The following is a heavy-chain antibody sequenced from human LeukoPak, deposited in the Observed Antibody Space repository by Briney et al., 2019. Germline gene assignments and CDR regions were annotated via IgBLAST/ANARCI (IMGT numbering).Heavy chain of an antibody. Sequence: GGSLRLSCAASGFTFSSYWMSWLRQAPGKGLEWVANIKQDGSEKYYVDSVKGRFTTSRDNAKNSLHLQMNSLRAEDTAVYYWARDPYAYDILTGRLWGQGTLVTVSS. D-gene: IGHD3-9*01. J-gene: IGHJ4*02. CDR3: ARDPYAYDILTGRL. CDR2: IKQDGSEK. V-gene: IGHV3-7*01. CDR1: GFTFSSYW.